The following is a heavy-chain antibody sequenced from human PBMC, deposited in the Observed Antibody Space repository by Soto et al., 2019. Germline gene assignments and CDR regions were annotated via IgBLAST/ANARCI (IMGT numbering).Heavy chain of an antibody. V-gene: IGHV3-48*02. Sequence: EVQLVEAGGGLVQPGGSLRLSCAASGFTFSSYSMNWVRQAPGKGLEWVSYISSSSSTIYYADSVKGRFTISRDNAKKSLYLQMNSLRDEDTAVYYCSRDKYSTPKNSGSYEDYWGQGTLVTVSS. CDR2: ISSSSSTI. D-gene: IGHD1-26*01. J-gene: IGHJ4*02. CDR1: GFTFSSYS. CDR3: SRDKYSTPKNSGSYEDY.